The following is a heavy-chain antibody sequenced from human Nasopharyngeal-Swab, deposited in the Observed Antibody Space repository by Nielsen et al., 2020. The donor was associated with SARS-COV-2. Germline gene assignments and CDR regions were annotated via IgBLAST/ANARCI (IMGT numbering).Heavy chain of an antibody. D-gene: IGHD2-15*01. V-gene: IGHV7-4-1*02. CDR1: GYTFTSDA. CDR3: ARSAASWHSIY. J-gene: IGHJ4*02. CDR2: INTYTASP. Sequence: ASVKVSCKASGYTFTSDAINWVRQAPGQGPEWMGYINTYTASPTYAQGFTGRIVFSVDTSVSTAYLQISSLKTEDTAVYYCARSAASWHSIYWGQGTLVTVSS.